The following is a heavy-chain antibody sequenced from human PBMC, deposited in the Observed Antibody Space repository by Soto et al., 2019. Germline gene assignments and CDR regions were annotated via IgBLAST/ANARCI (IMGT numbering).Heavy chain of an antibody. V-gene: IGHV3-23*01. CDR1: GFTFSSYA. Sequence: EVQLLESGGGLVQPGGSLRLSCAASGFTFSSYAMSWVRQAPGKGLEWVSVISGSGSSTYYADSLKGRFTISRDNSKNTLYLQMNSLRAEDTAVYYCAKDQGSIAARFLAFDIWGQGTMVTVSS. CDR2: ISGSGSST. J-gene: IGHJ3*02. CDR3: AKDQGSIAARFLAFDI. D-gene: IGHD6-6*01.